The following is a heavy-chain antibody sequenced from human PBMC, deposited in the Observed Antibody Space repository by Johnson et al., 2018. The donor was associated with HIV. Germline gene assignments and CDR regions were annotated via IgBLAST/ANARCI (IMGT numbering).Heavy chain of an antibody. V-gene: IGHV3-11*04. CDR3: ARGGTYNWSPDRIGNAFDI. CDR2: ISSGGSSI. D-gene: IGHD1-20*01. CDR1: GFVFSDSH. J-gene: IGHJ3*02. Sequence: VQLVESGGDLVKPGGSLRVSCLASGFVFSDSHMSWIRQAPGKGLEWISYISSGGSSIYYADSVRGRFTISRDNAKKSLFLQLSRLRAGDTGVYYCARGGTYNWSPDRIGNAFDIWGQGTTVTVSS.